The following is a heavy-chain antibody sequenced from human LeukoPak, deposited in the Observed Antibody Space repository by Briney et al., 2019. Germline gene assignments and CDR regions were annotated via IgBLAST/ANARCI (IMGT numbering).Heavy chain of an antibody. CDR1: GFTFSSYA. D-gene: IGHD3-10*01. V-gene: IGHV3-30-3*01. CDR2: ISYDGSNK. Sequence: AGGSLRLSCAASGFTFSSYAMHWVRQAPGKGLEWVAVISYDGSNKYYADSVKGRFTISRDNSKNTLYLQMNSLRAEDTAVYYCARDHRIKARLPPDYWGQGTLVTVSS. J-gene: IGHJ4*02. CDR3: ARDHRIKARLPPDY.